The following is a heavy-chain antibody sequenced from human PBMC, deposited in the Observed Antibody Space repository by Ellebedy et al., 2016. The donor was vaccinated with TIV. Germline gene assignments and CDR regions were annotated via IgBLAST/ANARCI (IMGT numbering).Heavy chain of an antibody. J-gene: IGHJ4*02. CDR1: GYSFNYYW. Sequence: GESLKISCKASGYSFNYYWITWVRQVPGKGLEWMGRIDPSDSYMKDSPSFQGHATISVDKSISIAYLQWNSLKASDTAIYYCARHELGENAAFDYWGQGTLVTVSS. CDR2: IDPSDSYM. CDR3: ARHELGENAAFDY. D-gene: IGHD7-27*01. V-gene: IGHV5-10-1*01.